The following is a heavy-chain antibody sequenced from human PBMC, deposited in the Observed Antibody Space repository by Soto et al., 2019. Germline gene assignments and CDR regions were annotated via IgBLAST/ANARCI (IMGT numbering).Heavy chain of an antibody. CDR2: TSSDDGIK. J-gene: IGHJ4*02. D-gene: IGHD2-21*02. Sequence: VQLLESGEGVVQPGGSLRLSCGTSGFTFSSHSMHWFRQAPGKGLEWVAVTSSDDGIKIYADSVKGRFTISRDNSKNTLYLHMNGLRVEDTAVYYCAREVVTTQWYFDNWGQGILVTVSS. CDR3: AREVVTTQWYFDN. CDR1: GFTFSSHS. V-gene: IGHV3-30-3*01.